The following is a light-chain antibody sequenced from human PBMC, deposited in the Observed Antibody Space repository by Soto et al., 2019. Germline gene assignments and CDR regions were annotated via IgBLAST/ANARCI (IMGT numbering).Light chain of an antibody. V-gene: IGLV1-47*01. CDR2: RNN. Sequence: QSVLTQPPSVSETPGQKVTISCSGGSSNIGSNYVYWYQQLPGTAPKLLIYRNNQRPSGVPDRFSGSRSGTSASLAISGLRSEDEADYYCAAWDDSLNGRVFGGGTQLTVL. CDR1: SSNIGSNY. J-gene: IGLJ3*02. CDR3: AAWDDSLNGRV.